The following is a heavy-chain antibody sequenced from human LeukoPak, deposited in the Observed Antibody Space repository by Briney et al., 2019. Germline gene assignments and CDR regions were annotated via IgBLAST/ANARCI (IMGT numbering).Heavy chain of an antibody. Sequence: GASVKVSCKASGGTLSSYAISWVRQAPGQGLEWMGGIIPIFGTANYAQKFQGRVTITTDESTSTAYMELSSLRSEDTAVYYCARDRVQQQLVFTYWGQGTLVTVSS. CDR3: ARDRVQQQLVFTY. CDR1: GGTLSSYA. J-gene: IGHJ4*02. CDR2: IIPIFGTA. D-gene: IGHD6-13*01. V-gene: IGHV1-69*05.